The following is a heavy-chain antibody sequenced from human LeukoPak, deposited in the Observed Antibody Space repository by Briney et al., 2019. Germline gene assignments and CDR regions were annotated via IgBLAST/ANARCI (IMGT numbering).Heavy chain of an antibody. V-gene: IGHV4-34*01. CDR3: ARAGLGHCSSTSCYRHNWFDP. CDR2: ST. Sequence: STNYNPSLKSRVTISVDTSKNQFSLKLSSVTAADTAVYYCARAGLGHCSSTSCYRHNWFDPWGQGTLVTVSS. J-gene: IGHJ5*02. D-gene: IGHD2-2*02.